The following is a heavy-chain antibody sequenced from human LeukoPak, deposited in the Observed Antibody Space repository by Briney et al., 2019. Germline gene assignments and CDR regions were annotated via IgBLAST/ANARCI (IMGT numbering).Heavy chain of an antibody. CDR1: GGSISTYY. CDR2: IYTSGST. Sequence: SETLSLTCSVSGGSISTYYWSWIRQPAGKGLEWIGRIYTSGSTNYDSSLKSRVTMSVDTPKNQISLKLTSVTAADTAVYYCAKHLYYYDSSGYYPIDAFDIWGQGTMVTVSS. V-gene: IGHV4-4*07. D-gene: IGHD3-22*01. J-gene: IGHJ3*02. CDR3: AKHLYYYDSSGYYPIDAFDI.